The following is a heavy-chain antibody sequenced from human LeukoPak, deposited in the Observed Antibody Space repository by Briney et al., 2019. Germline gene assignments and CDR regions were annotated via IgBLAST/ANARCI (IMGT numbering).Heavy chain of an antibody. CDR3: ARGSSRFGEFPDY. V-gene: IGHV4-59*01. Sequence: SETLSLTCTVSGGSISSYYWSWIRQPPGKGLEWIGYIYYSGSTNYNPSLKSRVTISVDTSKNQFSLKLSSVTAADTAVYYCARGSSRFGEFPDYWGQGTLVTVSS. J-gene: IGHJ4*02. CDR1: GGSISSYY. CDR2: IYYSGST. D-gene: IGHD3-10*01.